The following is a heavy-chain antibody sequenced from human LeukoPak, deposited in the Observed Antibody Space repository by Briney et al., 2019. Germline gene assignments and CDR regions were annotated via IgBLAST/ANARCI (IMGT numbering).Heavy chain of an antibody. CDR2: INHRGST. J-gene: IGHJ4*02. CDR3: ARSLWFGELYY. V-gene: IGHV4-34*01. D-gene: IGHD3-10*01. Sequence: SETLSLTCAVYGESFSGYSWSWIRQPPGKGLEWIGEINHRGSTNYIPSLKSRVTISVDTSKNQFYLKLSSVTAADTAVYYCARSLWFGELYYWGQGTLVTVSS. CDR1: GESFSGYS.